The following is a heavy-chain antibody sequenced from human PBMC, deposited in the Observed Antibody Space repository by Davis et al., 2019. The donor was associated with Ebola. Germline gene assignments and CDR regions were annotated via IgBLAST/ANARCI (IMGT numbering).Heavy chain of an antibody. Sequence: PSETLSLTCTVSGGSISSYYWSWIRQPPGKGLEWIGYIYYSGSTNYNPSLKSRVTISVDTSKNQFSLKLSSVTAADTAVYYCARDSARAPWELLSLDYWGQGTLVTVSS. CDR2: IYYSGST. V-gene: IGHV4-59*01. CDR1: GGSISSYY. J-gene: IGHJ4*02. CDR3: ARDSARAPWELLSLDY. D-gene: IGHD1-26*01.